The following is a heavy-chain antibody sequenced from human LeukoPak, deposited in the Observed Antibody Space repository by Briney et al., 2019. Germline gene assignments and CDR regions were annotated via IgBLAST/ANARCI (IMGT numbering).Heavy chain of an antibody. D-gene: IGHD3-22*01. CDR3: ARDAGDSSGYRFDY. CDR2: IKQDGGKN. CDR1: GFTFSSYW. V-gene: IGHV3-7*05. J-gene: IGHJ4*02. Sequence: PGGSLRLSCAASGFTFSSYWMSWVRQAPGKGLEWVANIKQDGGKNYYVDSVKGRFTISRDNAKNSLYLQMNSLRAEDTAVYYCARDAGDSSGYRFDYWGQGTLVTVSS.